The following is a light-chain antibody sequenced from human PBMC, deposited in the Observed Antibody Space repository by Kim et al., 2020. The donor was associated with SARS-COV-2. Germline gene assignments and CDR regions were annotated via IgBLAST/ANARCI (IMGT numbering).Light chain of an antibody. V-gene: IGLV1-47*01. CDR1: SANLGNYD. Sequence: GGRLTSTCSGSSANLGNYDVCGCQQLPGTAPKLLIYRNNQRPSGVPDRFSGSKSGPSASLAISGLRSEDEADYYCAAWDDSLSGWVFGGGTQLTVL. J-gene: IGLJ3*02. CDR2: RNN. CDR3: AAWDDSLSGWV.